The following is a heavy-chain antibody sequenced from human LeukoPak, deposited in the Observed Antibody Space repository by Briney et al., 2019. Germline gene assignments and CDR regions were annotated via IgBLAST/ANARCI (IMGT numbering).Heavy chain of an antibody. CDR3: ASESSGWYAFDI. CDR1: GGSISSSSYY. D-gene: IGHD6-19*01. Sequence: SETLSLTCTVSGGSISSSSYYWGWIRQPPGKGLEWIGSIYYSGSTYYNPSLKSRVTISVDTSKNQFSLKLSSVTAADTAVYYCASESSGWYAFDIWGQGTMVTVSS. CDR2: IYYSGST. V-gene: IGHV4-39*07. J-gene: IGHJ3*02.